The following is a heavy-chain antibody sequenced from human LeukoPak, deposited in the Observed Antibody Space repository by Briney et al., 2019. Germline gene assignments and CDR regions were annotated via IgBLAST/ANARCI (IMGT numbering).Heavy chain of an antibody. D-gene: IGHD5-18*01. CDR2: ISYDGSKK. Sequence: GRSLRLSCAASGFTFSNYAMHWVRQAPGKGLDWVAVISYDGSKKYYADSVKGRFSISRDNSKNTVYLQMNSLRAEDTAVYYCAKGPAMVFSTLSYWGQGTLVTVSS. CDR1: GFTFSNYA. V-gene: IGHV3-30*18. J-gene: IGHJ4*02. CDR3: AKGPAMVFSTLSY.